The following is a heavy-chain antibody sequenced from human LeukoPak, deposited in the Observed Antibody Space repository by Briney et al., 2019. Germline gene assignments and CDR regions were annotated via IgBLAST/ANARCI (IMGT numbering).Heavy chain of an antibody. CDR2: INHSGST. D-gene: IGHD1-1*01. CDR3: AREPGVQRTPLGDV. CDR1: GGSFSGYY. Sequence: PSETLSLTCAVYGGSFSGYYWSWIRQPPGKGLEWIGEINHSGSTNYNPSLKSRVTISVDTSKNQFSLKLSSVTAADTAVYYCAREPGVQRTPLGDVWGKGTTVTVSS. J-gene: IGHJ6*04. V-gene: IGHV4-34*01.